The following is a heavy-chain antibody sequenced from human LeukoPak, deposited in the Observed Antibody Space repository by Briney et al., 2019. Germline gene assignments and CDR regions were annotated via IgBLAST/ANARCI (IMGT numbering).Heavy chain of an antibody. D-gene: IGHD2-2*01. J-gene: IGHJ4*02. CDR3: ARGYCSSISCYVDY. V-gene: IGHV3-30*04. CDR2: ISYDGSNK. Sequence: GGSLRLSCAASGFIFSNYAIHWARQAPGKGLEWVAVISYDGSNKYYADSVKGRFTISRDISKNTLYLQMNSLRAEDTAVYYCARGYCSSISCYVDYWGQGTLVTVSS. CDR1: GFIFSNYA.